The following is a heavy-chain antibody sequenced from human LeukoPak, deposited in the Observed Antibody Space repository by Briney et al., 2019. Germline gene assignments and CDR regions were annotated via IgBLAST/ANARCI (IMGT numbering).Heavy chain of an antibody. CDR2: INHSGST. V-gene: IGHV4-34*01. CDR1: GVSFSGYY. J-gene: IGHJ5*02. D-gene: IGHD3-16*01. CDR3: ARYYAPRRYNWFDP. Sequence: PSETLSLTCAVYGVSFSGYYWSWLRQPPGKGLEWIGEINHSGSTNYNPSLQSRVTISVDPSKNQFSLKLSSVTAADTAVYYCARYYAPRRYNWFDPWGQGTLVTVSS.